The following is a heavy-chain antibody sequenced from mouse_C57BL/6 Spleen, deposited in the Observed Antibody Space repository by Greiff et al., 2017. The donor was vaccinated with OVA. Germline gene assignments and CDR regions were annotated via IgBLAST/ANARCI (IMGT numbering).Heavy chain of an antibody. D-gene: IGHD1-1*01. V-gene: IGHV1-59*01. CDR2: IDPSDSYT. Sequence: VQLQQPGAELVRPGTSVKLSCKASGYTFTSYWMHWVKQRPGQGLEWIGVIDPSDSYTNYNQKFKGKATLTVDTSSSTAYMQLSSLTSEDSAVYYCARRVTTVETYAMDYWGQGTSVTVSS. CDR1: GYTFTSYW. J-gene: IGHJ4*01. CDR3: ARRVTTVETYAMDY.